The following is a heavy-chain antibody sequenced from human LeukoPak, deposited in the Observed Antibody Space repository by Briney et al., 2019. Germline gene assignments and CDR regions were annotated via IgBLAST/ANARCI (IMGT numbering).Heavy chain of an antibody. Sequence: SETLSLTCTVSGGSISSSIYYWGWIRQPPGKGLEWIGSIYYSGRTYYNPSLKSRVTISVDTSKNQFSLKLSSVTAADTAVYYCANMFTGNFDYWGQGTLVTVSS. CDR3: ANMFTGNFDY. J-gene: IGHJ4*02. CDR2: IYYSGRT. V-gene: IGHV4-39*01. CDR1: GGSISSSIYY. D-gene: IGHD3-10*02.